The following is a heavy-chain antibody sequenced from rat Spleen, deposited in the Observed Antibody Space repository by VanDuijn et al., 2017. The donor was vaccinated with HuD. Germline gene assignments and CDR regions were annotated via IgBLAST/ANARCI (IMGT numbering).Heavy chain of an antibody. CDR1: GFTFSNYG. CDR3: ARLAEGIVSPDY. Sequence: EVQLVESGGGLVQPGRSLKLSCAASGFTFSNYGMAWVRQAPTKGLEWVATISYDGSSTYYRDSVKGRFTISRDNAKSTLYLQMDSLRSEDTATYYCARLAEGIVSPDYWGQGVMVTVSS. D-gene: IGHD1-11*01. V-gene: IGHV5-29*01. J-gene: IGHJ2*01. CDR2: ISYDGSST.